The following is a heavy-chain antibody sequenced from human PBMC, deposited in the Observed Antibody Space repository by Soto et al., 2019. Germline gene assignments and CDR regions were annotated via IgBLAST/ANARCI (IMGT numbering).Heavy chain of an antibody. D-gene: IGHD6-19*01. CDR2: ISWNSGSI. J-gene: IGHJ4*02. CDR3: AKDITIAVAGICMDY. CDR1: GFTFSSYA. V-gene: IGHV3-9*01. Sequence: GGSLRLSCAASGFTFSSYAMSWVRQAPGKGLEWVSGISWNSGSIGYADSVKGRFTISRDNAKNSLYLQMNSLRAEDTALYYCAKDITIAVAGICMDYWGQGTLVTVSS.